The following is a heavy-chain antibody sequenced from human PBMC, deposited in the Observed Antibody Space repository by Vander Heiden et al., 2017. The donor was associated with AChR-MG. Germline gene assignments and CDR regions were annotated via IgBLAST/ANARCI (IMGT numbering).Heavy chain of an antibody. Sequence: EVQLVESGGGLVQPGRSLGLSCAGSGFTVADYALHWVRQAQGKGLEWVSGISWNSGTRTYAGSVKGRFTISRDNAKNSLYLQMNSLRDEDTALYYCAKSKGRYCSGGSCYSFDYWGQGTLVTVSS. CDR3: AKSKGRYCSGGSCYSFDY. CDR1: GFTVADYA. D-gene: IGHD2-15*01. CDR2: ISWNSGTR. J-gene: IGHJ4*02. V-gene: IGHV3-9*01.